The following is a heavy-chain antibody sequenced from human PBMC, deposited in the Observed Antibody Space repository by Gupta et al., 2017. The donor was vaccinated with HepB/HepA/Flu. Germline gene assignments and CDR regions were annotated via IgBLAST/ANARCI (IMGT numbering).Heavy chain of an antibody. CDR3: AKGYYYDSSGYYYFDY. Sequence: EVQLLESGGGLVQPGGSLRLSCAASGFTLSSYAMTWVRQAPGKGLEWVSGISGSGGSTYYADSVKGRFTISRDNSKNTLYLQMNSLRAEDTAVYYCAKGYYYDSSGYYYFDYWGQGTLVTVSS. V-gene: IGHV3-23*01. CDR1: GFTLSSYA. J-gene: IGHJ4*02. CDR2: ISGSGGST. D-gene: IGHD3-22*01.